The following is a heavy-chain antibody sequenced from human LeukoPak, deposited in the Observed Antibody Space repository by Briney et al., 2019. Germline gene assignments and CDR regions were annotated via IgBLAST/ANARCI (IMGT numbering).Heavy chain of an antibody. V-gene: IGHV3-30*03. CDR1: GITLSNYG. J-gene: IGHJ3*02. Sequence: GGSLRLSCAVSGITLSNYGMSWVRQAPGKGLEWVAVISYDGSNKYYADSVKGRFTISRDNSKNTLYLQMNSLRAEDTAVYYCASSTSDAFDIWGQGTMVTVSS. CDR2: ISYDGSNK. D-gene: IGHD2-2*01. CDR3: ASSTSDAFDI.